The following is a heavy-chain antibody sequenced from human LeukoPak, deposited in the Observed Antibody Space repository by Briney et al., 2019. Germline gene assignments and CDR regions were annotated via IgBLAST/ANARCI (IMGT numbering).Heavy chain of an antibody. V-gene: IGHV4-34*01. J-gene: IGHJ4*02. D-gene: IGHD7-27*01. CDR1: GGSFSGCY. Sequence: SETLSLTCAVYGGSFSGCYWSWIRQPPGKGLEWIGEINHSGSTNYNPSLKSRVTISVDTSKNQFSLKLSSVTAADTAVYYCARVGRYWGFFVRVYFDYWGQGTLVTVSS. CDR2: INHSGST. CDR3: ARVGRYWGFFVRVYFDY.